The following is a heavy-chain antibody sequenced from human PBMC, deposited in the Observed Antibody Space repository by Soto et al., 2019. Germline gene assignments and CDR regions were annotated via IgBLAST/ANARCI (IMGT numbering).Heavy chain of an antibody. D-gene: IGHD3-10*01. Sequence: ASVKVSCKFSGYTLTELSMHWVRQAPGKGLEWMGGFDPEDGETIYAQKFQGRVTMTEDTSTDTAYMELSSLRSEDTAVYYCATGARDYYYGSKLDGMDVWGQGTTVTVSS. CDR2: FDPEDGET. V-gene: IGHV1-24*01. CDR1: GYTLTELS. CDR3: ATGARDYYYGSKLDGMDV. J-gene: IGHJ6*02.